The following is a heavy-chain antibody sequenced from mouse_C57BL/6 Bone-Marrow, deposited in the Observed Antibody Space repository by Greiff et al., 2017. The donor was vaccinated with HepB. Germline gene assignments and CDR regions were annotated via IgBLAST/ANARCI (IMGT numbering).Heavy chain of an antibody. D-gene: IGHD1-1*01. CDR1: GYTFTSYG. CDR3: ARSPDYGSSFYAMDY. J-gene: IGHJ4*01. V-gene: IGHV1-81*01. Sequence: QVQLQQSGAELARPGASVKLSCKASGYTFTSYGISWVKQRTGQGLEWIGEIYPRSGNTYYNEKFKGKATLTADKSSSTAYMELRSLTSEDSAVYFCARSPDYGSSFYAMDYWGQGTSVTVSS. CDR2: IYPRSGNT.